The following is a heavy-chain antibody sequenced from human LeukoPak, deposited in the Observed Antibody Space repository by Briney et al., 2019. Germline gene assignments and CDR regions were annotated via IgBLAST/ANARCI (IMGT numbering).Heavy chain of an antibody. CDR3: ARENSGSYREFDY. Sequence: SETVTLTCTVWGRSKNSYYGMWMRQPAGRGLEGIGRIYDSGSTTYNASLKSRVSMSVDTSKNQFSLKLSSVTAADTAVFYCARENSGSYREFDYWGQGTLVTVSS. J-gene: IGHJ4*02. CDR1: GRSKNSYY. V-gene: IGHV4-4*07. D-gene: IGHD1-26*01. CDR2: IYDSGST.